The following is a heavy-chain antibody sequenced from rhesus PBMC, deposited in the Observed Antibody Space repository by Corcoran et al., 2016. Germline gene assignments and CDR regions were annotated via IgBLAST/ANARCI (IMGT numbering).Heavy chain of an antibody. J-gene: IGHJ5-1*01. CDR3: TRTPWSPTTRDVLGRFDV. V-gene: IGHV3-11*01. D-gene: IGHD1-20*01. CDR1: GFTSSTYW. Sequence: EVQLAESGGGLVQPGGSLRLSCEASGFTSSTYWMSWARQAPGKGLEWVSDVCDRSTDYGDSVKGRFTVSRDIARNSLYLQMNNLRAEDTAVYYCTRTPWSPTTRDVLGRFDVWGPGVLVTVSS. CDR2: VCDRST.